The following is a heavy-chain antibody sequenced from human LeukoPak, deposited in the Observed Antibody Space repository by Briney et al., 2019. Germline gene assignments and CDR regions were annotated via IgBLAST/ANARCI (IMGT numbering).Heavy chain of an antibody. CDR1: GFTFSSYG. V-gene: IGHV3-33*01. CDR3: AREGPRGNSQFDY. D-gene: IGHD2/OR15-2a*01. CDR2: IWYDGSNK. Sequence: GRSLRLSCAASGFTFSSYGMHWVRQAPGMGLEWVALIWYDGSNKYYADSVKGRLTISRDNSKNTLYLQMNSLRAEDTAVYYCAREGPRGNSQFDYWGQGTLVTVSS. J-gene: IGHJ4*02.